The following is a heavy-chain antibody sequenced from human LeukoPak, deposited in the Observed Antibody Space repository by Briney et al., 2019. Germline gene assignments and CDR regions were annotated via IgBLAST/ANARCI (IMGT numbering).Heavy chain of an antibody. Sequence: PSETLSLTCTVSGGSISSYYWSWIRQPPGKGLEWIGYIYYSGSTNYNPSLKSRVTISVDTSKNQFSLKLSSVTAADTAVYYCARHGPAYYGSGSYYRRNYYYYGMDVWGQGTTVTVSS. D-gene: IGHD3-10*01. V-gene: IGHV4-59*08. CDR1: GGSISSYY. J-gene: IGHJ6*02. CDR3: ARHGPAYYGSGSYYRRNYYYYGMDV. CDR2: IYYSGST.